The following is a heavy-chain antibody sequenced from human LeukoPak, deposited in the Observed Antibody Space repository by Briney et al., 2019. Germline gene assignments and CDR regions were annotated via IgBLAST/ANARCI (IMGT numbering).Heavy chain of an antibody. Sequence: PGGSLRLSCAASGFTFSSYGMHWVRQAPGKGLEWVAVIWYDGSNKYYADSVKGRFTISRDNSKNTLYLRMNSLRAEDTAVYYCARDGSSWYEGYYFDYRGQGTLVTVSS. CDR2: IWYDGSNK. V-gene: IGHV3-33*01. CDR1: GFTFSSYG. J-gene: IGHJ4*02. CDR3: ARDGSSWYEGYYFDY. D-gene: IGHD6-13*01.